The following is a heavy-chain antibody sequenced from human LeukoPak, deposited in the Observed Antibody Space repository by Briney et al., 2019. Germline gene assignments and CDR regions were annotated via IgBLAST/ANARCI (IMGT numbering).Heavy chain of an antibody. V-gene: IGHV4-59*01. Sequence: SETLSLTCTVSGGSINNYYWSWIRQPPGQGLEWIGHISYSGNTNYNSSLRSRVTISVDTSNNQFSLRLSSVTAADTAVYYCARDSYTGSHFEDTFDIWGQGTMVTVSS. D-gene: IGHD1-26*01. J-gene: IGHJ3*02. CDR3: ARDSYTGSHFEDTFDI. CDR1: GGSINNYY. CDR2: ISYSGNT.